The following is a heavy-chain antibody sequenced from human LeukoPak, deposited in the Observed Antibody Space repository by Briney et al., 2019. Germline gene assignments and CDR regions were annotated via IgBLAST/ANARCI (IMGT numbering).Heavy chain of an antibody. Sequence: GGSLTLSCAASGFTFSSYSMNWVRQPPGTGLEWDSSISSSSSYINYADSVKGRFTISRDNAKNSLYLQMNSLRAEDTAVYYCARDPDSSSSISDYWGQGTLVTVSS. CDR2: ISSSSSYI. CDR1: GFTFSSYS. V-gene: IGHV3-21*01. CDR3: ARDPDSSSSISDY. J-gene: IGHJ4*02. D-gene: IGHD6-6*01.